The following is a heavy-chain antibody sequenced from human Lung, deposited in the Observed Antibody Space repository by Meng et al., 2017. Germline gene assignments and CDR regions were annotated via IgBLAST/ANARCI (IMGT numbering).Heavy chain of an antibody. Sequence: QVQMQESGPGLVKPSETLSLTCTVSGGSISSTTSYWGWIRQPPGKTLEWIGSIYYSGSTHYHPSLKRRVIVSIDTSKDQFSLKLTSAAAADTAIYYCARNRTQGFFDIWSQGTLVTVSS. CDR1: GGSISSTTSY. J-gene: IGHJ4*02. CDR2: IYYSGST. D-gene: IGHD1/OR15-1a*01. V-gene: IGHV4-39*01. CDR3: ARNRTQGFFDI.